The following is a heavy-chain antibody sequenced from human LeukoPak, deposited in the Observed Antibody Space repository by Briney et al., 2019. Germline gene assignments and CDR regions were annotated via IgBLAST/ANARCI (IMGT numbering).Heavy chain of an antibody. CDR1: GFTFSPYW. J-gene: IGHJ3*01. V-gene: IGHV3-74*01. CDR3: ARGGGNHAFDV. D-gene: IGHD4-23*01. Sequence: GGSLRLSRAASGFTFSPYWMHWVRQGPGKGLVWVSRINNDGSSTIYADSVKGRFTISRDNAKNTLDLQMDSLRAEDTAVYYCARGGGNHAFDVWGQGTMVTVSS. CDR2: INNDGSST.